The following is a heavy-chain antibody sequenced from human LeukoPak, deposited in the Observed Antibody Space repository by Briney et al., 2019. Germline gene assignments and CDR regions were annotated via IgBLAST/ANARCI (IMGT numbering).Heavy chain of an antibody. V-gene: IGHV3-21*01. D-gene: IGHD6-6*01. CDR2: ISSSSSYI. J-gene: IGHJ4*02. CDR3: ARGLDSSSARDY. CDR1: GFTFSSYS. Sequence: GGSLRLSCAASGFTFSSYSMNWVRQAPGKGLEWVSSISSSSSYIYYADSVKGRFAISRDNAKNSLYLQMNSLRAEDTAVYYCARGLDSSSARDYWGQGTLVTVSS.